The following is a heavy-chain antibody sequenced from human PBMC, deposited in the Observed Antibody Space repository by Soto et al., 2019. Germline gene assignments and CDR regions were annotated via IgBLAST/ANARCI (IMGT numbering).Heavy chain of an antibody. D-gene: IGHD7-27*01. CDR2: IYYDGST. Sequence: PSETLSLTCTVSGDSIRSINNYWGWIRQPPGKGLEWIGNIYYDGSTFYNPSLKSRVAMSIDTSKNQFSLNLTSVTATDTAVYYCARGRYCLTGRCFPNWFDSWGQGALVTVSS. V-gene: IGHV4-39*01. CDR1: GDSIRSINNY. J-gene: IGHJ5*01. CDR3: ARGRYCLTGRCFPNWFDS.